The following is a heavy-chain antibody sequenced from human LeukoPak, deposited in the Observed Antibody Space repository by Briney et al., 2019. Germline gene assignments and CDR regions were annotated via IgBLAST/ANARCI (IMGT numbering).Heavy chain of an antibody. Sequence: PGGSLRLSCAASGFTFKDYSMNWVRQAPGKGLEWVSSISSYNKYIYYADSIKGRFTVSRDNTQNSLYLQVNSLRAEDTAVYYCARGFVAADGLYYFDYWGQGTLVTVSS. V-gene: IGHV3-21*01. D-gene: IGHD6-13*01. J-gene: IGHJ4*02. CDR1: GFTFKDYS. CDR2: ISSYNKYI. CDR3: ARGFVAADGLYYFDY.